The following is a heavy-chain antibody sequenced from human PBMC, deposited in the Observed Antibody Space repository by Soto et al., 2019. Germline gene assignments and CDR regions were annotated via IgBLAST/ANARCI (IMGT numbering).Heavy chain of an antibody. V-gene: IGHV3-23*01. J-gene: IGHJ4*02. CDR2: ISGSGGST. Sequence: LRLSCAASGFTFSSYAMSWVRQAPGKGLEWVSAISGSGGSTYYADSVKGRFTISRDNSKNTLYLQMNSLRAEDTAVYYCAKDLNEWDQTGGTDYWGQGTLVTVSS. CDR3: AKDLNEWDQTGGTDY. D-gene: IGHD1-26*01. CDR1: GFTFSSYA.